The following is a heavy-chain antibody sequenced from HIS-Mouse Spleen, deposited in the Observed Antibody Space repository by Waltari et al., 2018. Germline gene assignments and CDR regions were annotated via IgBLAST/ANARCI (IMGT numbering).Heavy chain of an antibody. V-gene: IGHV2-5*01. D-gene: IGHD3-22*01. CDR2: IYWNDDK. CDR1: GLSLSTGGVG. Sequence: QITLKESGPTQVKPTQKLTLTCTYAGLSLSTGGVGVGLTRHPPGKALERLALIYWNDDKRYSPSLKSRLTITKDTSKNQVVLTMTNMDPVDTATYYCAHSSHSSGYWNYFDYWGQGTLVTVSS. CDR3: AHSSHSSGYWNYFDY. J-gene: IGHJ4*02.